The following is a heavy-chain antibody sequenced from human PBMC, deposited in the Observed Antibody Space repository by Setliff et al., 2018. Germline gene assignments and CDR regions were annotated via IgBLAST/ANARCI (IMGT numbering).Heavy chain of an antibody. CDR3: TRYLSGYSSGRWGEYYSDY. Sequence: ASVKVSCKASGYIFTNYGFSWVRQAPGQGLEWMGWISGYNGNTEYAQKFQGRVTMTTDTSTSTGYMELRSLRSDDTAVYYCTRYLSGYSSGRWGEYYSDYWGQGTQVTVSS. V-gene: IGHV1-18*01. CDR1: GYIFTNYG. D-gene: IGHD6-19*01. J-gene: IGHJ4*02. CDR2: ISGYNGNT.